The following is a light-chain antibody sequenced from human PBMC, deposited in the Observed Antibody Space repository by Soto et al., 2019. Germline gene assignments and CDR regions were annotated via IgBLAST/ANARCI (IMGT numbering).Light chain of an antibody. V-gene: IGKV1-5*01. CDR2: DFA. Sequence: DIQMTQSPSTLSASVGDRVTITCRASQSIDRWLAWYQQRPGRAPKLLIYDFANLETGVPSRFSGSGSETEFTLTISSLQPDDFAIYYCQQYNSYPLTFGGGTKVEIK. CDR3: QQYNSYPLT. CDR1: QSIDRW. J-gene: IGKJ4*01.